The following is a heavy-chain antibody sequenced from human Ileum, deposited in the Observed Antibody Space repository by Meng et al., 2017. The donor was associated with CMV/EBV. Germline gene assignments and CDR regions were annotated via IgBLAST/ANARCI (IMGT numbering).Heavy chain of an antibody. Sequence: SETLSLTCTVSGGSISSGSYYWGWIRQSPGKGLEWIGSISYSGSTYYNPSLRSRVTISIDTSKNQFSLRLSSVTASDAAVYYCARHADHGDYVRAFDLWGHGTMVTVSS. CDR2: ISYSGST. J-gene: IGHJ3*01. V-gene: IGHV4-39*01. CDR3: ARHADHGDYVRAFDL. CDR1: GGSISSGSYY. D-gene: IGHD4-17*01.